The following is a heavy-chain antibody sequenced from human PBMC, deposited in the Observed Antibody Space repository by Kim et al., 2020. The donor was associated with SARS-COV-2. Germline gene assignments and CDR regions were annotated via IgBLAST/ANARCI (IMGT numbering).Heavy chain of an antibody. CDR3: STVFSDYYLDV. CDR1: GFPFRDAW. Sequence: GGSLRLFCAVSGFPFRDAWMSWVRQAPGKGLDYIGRIKSKIDGGTTDYAAPVKGRITISRDDSKNILYLQMSSLKIEDTAVYYCSTVFSDYYLDVWGKG. J-gene: IGHJ6*03. V-gene: IGHV3-15*01. CDR2: IKSKIDGGTT.